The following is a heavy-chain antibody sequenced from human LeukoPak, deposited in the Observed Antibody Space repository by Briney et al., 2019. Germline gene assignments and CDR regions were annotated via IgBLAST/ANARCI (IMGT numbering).Heavy chain of an antibody. J-gene: IGHJ4*02. CDR1: GGSIGSYY. V-gene: IGHV4-59*01. Sequence: SETLSLTCTVSGGSIGSYYWSWIRQPPGKGLEWIGYIYYSGSTNYNPSLKSRVTISVDTSKNQFSLKLSSVTAADTAVYYCASTPTAWYYYDSSGYYPYWGQGTLVTVSS. D-gene: IGHD3-22*01. CDR2: IYYSGST. CDR3: ASTPTAWYYYDSSGYYPY.